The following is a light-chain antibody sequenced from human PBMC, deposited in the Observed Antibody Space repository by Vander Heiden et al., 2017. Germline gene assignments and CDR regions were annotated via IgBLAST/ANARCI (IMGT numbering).Light chain of an antibody. CDR3: QHYGSSPLFT. Sequence: EIVLTQSPGTLSLSPGERATLSCRASQSVSSSYLTWYQQKPGQAPRLLIYGASSRATAIPNRFSGSGCGTDFTLTISRQEPEDFAVYYCQHYGSSPLFTFGHGTKVDIK. CDR1: QSVSSSY. J-gene: IGKJ3*01. V-gene: IGKV3-20*01. CDR2: GAS.